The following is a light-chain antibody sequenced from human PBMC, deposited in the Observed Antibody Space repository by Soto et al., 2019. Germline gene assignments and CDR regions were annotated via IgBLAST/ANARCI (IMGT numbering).Light chain of an antibody. CDR1: SSDVGGYNY. V-gene: IGLV2-14*01. Sequence: QSLLSHPACVSGSPGRSIAISCTGTSSDVGGYNYVSWYQQLPGNAPKLLISGVSNRPSGVSHRFSGSKSGDTASLTISGLQAEDEADEYCSSYRSGGPFGFGTGTKVTVL. CDR2: GVS. CDR3: SSYRSGGPFG. J-gene: IGLJ1*01.